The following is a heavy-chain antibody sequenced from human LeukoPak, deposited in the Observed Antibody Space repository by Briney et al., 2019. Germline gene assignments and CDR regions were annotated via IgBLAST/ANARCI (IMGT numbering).Heavy chain of an antibody. CDR3: ARIRNYGSGTYIPFVDY. D-gene: IGHD3-10*01. CDR1: GGSISNYY. J-gene: IGHJ4*02. Sequence: SETLSLTCTVSGGSISNYYWSWIRQPPGNGLELIGYLYYSGSANYNPSLKSRVTISLDTSKNQFSLKLSSVTAADTAVYYCARIRNYGSGTYIPFVDYWGQGTLVTVSS. CDR2: LYYSGSA. V-gene: IGHV4-59*01.